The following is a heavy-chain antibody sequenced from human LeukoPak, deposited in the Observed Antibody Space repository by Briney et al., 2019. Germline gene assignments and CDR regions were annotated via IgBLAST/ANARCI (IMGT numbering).Heavy chain of an antibody. CDR3: ARLGQLRGNYYFDY. J-gene: IGHJ4*02. CDR1: GYTFTDYY. D-gene: IGHD3-16*01. Sequence: ASVKVSCKASGYTFTDYYMHWVRQAPGQGLEWMGWINPNSGDTNYAQKFQGRVTMTRDTSISTAYMELRSLRSDDTAVYYCARLGQLRGNYYFDYWGQGTLVTVSS. CDR2: INPNSGDT. V-gene: IGHV1-2*02.